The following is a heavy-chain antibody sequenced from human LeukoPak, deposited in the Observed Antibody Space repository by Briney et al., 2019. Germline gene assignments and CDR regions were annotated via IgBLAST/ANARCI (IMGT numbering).Heavy chain of an antibody. J-gene: IGHJ4*02. V-gene: IGHV4-31*03. CDR3: ARGGNRFGGFYFDY. Sequence: PSETLSLTCTVSADSLSSGGHYWAWIRQLPGKGLESIGFIHHSGSSRHNPSLKERVAISVDASRKQFALRLSSVTAADTAIYYCARGGNRFGGFYFDYWGQGIQVIVSS. CDR1: ADSLSSGGHY. CDR2: IHHSGSS. D-gene: IGHD3-10*01.